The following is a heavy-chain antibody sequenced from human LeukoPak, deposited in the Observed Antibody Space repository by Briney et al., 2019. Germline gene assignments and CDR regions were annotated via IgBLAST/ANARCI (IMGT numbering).Heavy chain of an antibody. J-gene: IGHJ4*02. CDR1: GFTFISAW. V-gene: IGHV3-15*01. Sequence: GGSLRLSCTAPGSSGFTFISAWMSWVRQAPGKGLEWVGRIKSKTDGGTTDYAAPVKGRFTISRDDSKTTVFLQMNSLKTEDTAVYYCTTVQDYGEAGDWGQGTLVTVSS. D-gene: IGHD4-17*01. CDR3: TTVQDYGEAGD. CDR2: IKSKTDGGTT.